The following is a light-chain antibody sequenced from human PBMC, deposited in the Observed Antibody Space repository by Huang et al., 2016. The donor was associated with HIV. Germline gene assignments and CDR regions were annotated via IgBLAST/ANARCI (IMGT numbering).Light chain of an antibody. V-gene: IGKV4-1*01. CDR2: WAA. CDR3: QQYYTNYYT. CDR1: QALLFNATNKSF. J-gene: IGKJ2*01. Sequence: DIVMTQSPDSLTVSLGERATINCKSSQALLFNATNKSFLAWYQQRPRQPPKLLIDWAATRASDGPDRFSGSGSGTDFTLTINSLQAEDMAVYFCQQYYTNYYTFGQGTKLEIQ.